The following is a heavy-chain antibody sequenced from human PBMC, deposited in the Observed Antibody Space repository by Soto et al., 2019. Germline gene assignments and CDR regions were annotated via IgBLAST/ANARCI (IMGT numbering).Heavy chain of an antibody. Sequence: GASVKVSCKASGYTFTGYYMHWVRQAPGQGLEWMGWINPNSGGTNYAQKFQGRVTISRDNAKNSLYLQMSSLRAEDTAVYYCARDSGSSSDYYGMDVWGQGTTVTVSS. CDR3: ARDSGSSSDYYGMDV. V-gene: IGHV1-2*02. D-gene: IGHD6-13*01. J-gene: IGHJ6*02. CDR2: INPNSGGT. CDR1: GYTFTGYY.